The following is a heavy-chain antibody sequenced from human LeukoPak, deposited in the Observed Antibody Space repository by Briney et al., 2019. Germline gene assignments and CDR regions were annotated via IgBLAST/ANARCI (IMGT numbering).Heavy chain of an antibody. V-gene: IGHV1-69*05. CDR2: IIPIFDTA. CDR1: GGTFSSYA. Sequence: ASVKVSCKASGGTFSSYAISWVRQAPGQGLEWMGGIIPIFDTATYAQKFQGRVTITTDTSTSTAYMELRSLRSDDTAVYYCARGRGWESGYGDTRYWGQGTLVTVSS. D-gene: IGHD4-17*01. CDR3: ARGRGWESGYGDTRY. J-gene: IGHJ4*02.